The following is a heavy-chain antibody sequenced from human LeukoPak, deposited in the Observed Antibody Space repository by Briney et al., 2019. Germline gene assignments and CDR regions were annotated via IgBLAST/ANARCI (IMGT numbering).Heavy chain of an antibody. V-gene: IGHV5-51*01. CDR2: IYPGDSDA. D-gene: IGHD2-21*02. CDR1: GYSFTTYW. Sequence: KPGESLKISCTGFGYSFTTYWIGWVRQMPGKGLEWMGIIYPGDSDARYSPSFQGQVTISVDKSISTAYLQWSSLKASDTAMYYCARQGRIVEVTTTHDAFDVWGQGTMVTVSS. CDR3: ARQGRIVEVTTTHDAFDV. J-gene: IGHJ3*01.